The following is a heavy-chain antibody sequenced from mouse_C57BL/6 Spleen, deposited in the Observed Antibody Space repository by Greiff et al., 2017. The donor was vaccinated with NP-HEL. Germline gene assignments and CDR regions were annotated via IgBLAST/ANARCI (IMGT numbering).Heavy chain of an antibody. D-gene: IGHD4-1*01. Sequence: EVKLVESGGGLVKPGGSLKLSCAASGFTFSDYGMHWVRQAPEKGLEWVAYISSGSSTIYYADTVKGRFTISRDNAKNTLFLQMTSLRSEDTAMYYCARSTGTEGFAYWGQGTLVTVSA. CDR1: GFTFSDYG. CDR2: ISSGSSTI. CDR3: ARSTGTEGFAY. V-gene: IGHV5-17*01. J-gene: IGHJ3*01.